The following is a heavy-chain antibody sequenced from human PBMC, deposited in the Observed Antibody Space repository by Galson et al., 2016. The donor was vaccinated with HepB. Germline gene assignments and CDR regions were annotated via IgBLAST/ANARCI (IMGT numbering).Heavy chain of an antibody. Sequence: SLRLSCAASGFTFSSYGMHWVRQAPGKGLEWVAVIWYDGSNKYYVDSVKGRFTISRDNSKSTLYLQMNSLRAEDTAVCYCAKGTDTYGDYSWFDPWGQGTLVTVSS. CDR3: AKGTDTYGDYSWFDP. CDR1: GFTFSSYG. V-gene: IGHV3-33*06. CDR2: IWYDGSNK. D-gene: IGHD4-17*01. J-gene: IGHJ5*02.